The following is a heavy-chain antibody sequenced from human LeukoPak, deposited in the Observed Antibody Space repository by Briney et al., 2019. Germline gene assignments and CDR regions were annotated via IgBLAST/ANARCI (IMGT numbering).Heavy chain of an antibody. CDR1: GFTFSSYW. CDR2: IKQDGSEK. CDR3: ARDSRQWPRPFDY. Sequence: GGSLRLSCAASGFTFSSYWMSWVRQAPGKGLEWVANIKQDGSEKYYVDSVKGRFTISRDNAKNSLYLQMNSLRAEDTAVYYCARDSRQWPRPFDYWGQGTLVTVSS. V-gene: IGHV3-7*01. J-gene: IGHJ4*02. D-gene: IGHD6-19*01.